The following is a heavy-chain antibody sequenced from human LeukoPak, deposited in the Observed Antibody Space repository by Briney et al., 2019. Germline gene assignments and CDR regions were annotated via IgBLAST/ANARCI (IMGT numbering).Heavy chain of an antibody. CDR3: ARERLGYDDRSGLDY. J-gene: IGHJ4*02. V-gene: IGHV4-59*01. Sequence: PSETLSLTCTVSGGSISSYYWNWIRQPPEKGLEWIGYIYYSGSTNYNPSLKSRVTTSVDTSKNQFSLKLSSVTAADTAVYYCARERLGYDDRSGLDYWGQGTLVTVSS. D-gene: IGHD3-22*01. CDR2: IYYSGST. CDR1: GGSISSYY.